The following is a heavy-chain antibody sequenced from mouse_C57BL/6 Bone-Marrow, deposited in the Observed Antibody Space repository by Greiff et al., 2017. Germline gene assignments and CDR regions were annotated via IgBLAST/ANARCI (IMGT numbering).Heavy chain of an antibody. J-gene: IGHJ2*01. D-gene: IGHD2-3*01. Sequence: EVQLQQSGAELVRPGASVKLSCTASGFNIKDDYMHWVKQRPEQGLEWIGWFDPENGDTEYASKFQGKATITADTSSNTAYLQLSSLTSEDTAVYYCTTVYCYFDYWGQGTTLTVSS. V-gene: IGHV14-4*01. CDR3: TTVYCYFDY. CDR2: FDPENGDT. CDR1: GFNIKDDY.